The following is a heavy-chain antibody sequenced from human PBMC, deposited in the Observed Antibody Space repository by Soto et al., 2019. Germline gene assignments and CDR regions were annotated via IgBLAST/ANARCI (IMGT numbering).Heavy chain of an antibody. D-gene: IGHD3-22*01. CDR1: GFSLSNSGMR. CDR3: ARMRSDYDSSGLDY. Sequence: CGPTLVNPTDSLTLTCTFCGFSLSNSGMRVSWIRQAPGKALEWLARIDWDEDRFYSTSLKTRLTISKDTSKNQVVLTMTKMDPVDTATYYCARMRSDYDSSGLDYWGQGILVTVSS. CDR2: IDWDEDR. V-gene: IGHV2-70*04. J-gene: IGHJ4*02.